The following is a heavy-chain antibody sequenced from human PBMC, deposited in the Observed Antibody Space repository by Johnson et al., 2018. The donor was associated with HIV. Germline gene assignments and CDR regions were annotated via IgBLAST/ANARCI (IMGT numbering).Heavy chain of an antibody. J-gene: IGHJ3*02. V-gene: IGHV3-25*04. D-gene: IGHD6-13*01. CDR1: GFTFSYYY. Sequence: QLVESGGGVVQPGRSLRLSCAASGFTFSYYYMNCVRQAPGNGLELVGQVNPNWGGTYLIDSGKRRFNTSRDNAKNTLHLQMNSLRAEDTAVYYCAGGGAAAGTWDAFDMWGRGTLVTVSS. CDR2: VNPNWGGT. CDR3: AGGGAAAGTWDAFDM.